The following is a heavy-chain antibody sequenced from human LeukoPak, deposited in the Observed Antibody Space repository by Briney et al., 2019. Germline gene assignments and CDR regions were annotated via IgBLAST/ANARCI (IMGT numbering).Heavy chain of an antibody. J-gene: IGHJ4*02. CDR2: IYYSGST. CDR3: ARQVVAVAGTGYFDY. CDR1: GGSIRSSSYY. D-gene: IGHD6-19*01. V-gene: IGHV4-39*01. Sequence: SETLSLTCTVSGGSIRSSSYYWGWIRQPPGKGLEWTGSIYYSGSTYYNASLKSRGTISVDTSKNQFSLKLNSVTAADTAVYFCARQVVAVAGTGYFDYWGQGTLVTVSS.